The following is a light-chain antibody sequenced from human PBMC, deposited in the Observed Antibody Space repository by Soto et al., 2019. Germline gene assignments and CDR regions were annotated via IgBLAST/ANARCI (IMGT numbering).Light chain of an antibody. CDR2: EGG. J-gene: IGLJ1*01. Sequence: QSALTQPASVSGSPGQSITISCTGTSSDVGSYSLVSWYQQHPGKAPKLMIYEGGKRPSGVSNRFSGSKSGNTASLTISGLQAEDEADYYCAAWDDSLNGYVFGTGTKLTVL. CDR3: AAWDDSLNGYV. V-gene: IGLV2-23*01. CDR1: SSDVGSYSL.